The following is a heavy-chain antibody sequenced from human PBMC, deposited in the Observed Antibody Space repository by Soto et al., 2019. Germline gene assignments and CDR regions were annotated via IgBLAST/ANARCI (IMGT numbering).Heavy chain of an antibody. CDR2: ISSSSSYI. D-gene: IGHD2-15*01. Sequence: EVQLVESGGGLVKPGGSLRLSCAASGFTFSSYSMNWVRQAPGKGLEWVSSISSSSSYIYYADSVKGRFTISRDNAKNSLYLHMNSLRAEDTAVYYCARDYGYCSGGSCYYYYYMDVWGKGTTVTVSS. J-gene: IGHJ6*03. CDR3: ARDYGYCSGGSCYYYYYMDV. CDR1: GFTFSSYS. V-gene: IGHV3-21*01.